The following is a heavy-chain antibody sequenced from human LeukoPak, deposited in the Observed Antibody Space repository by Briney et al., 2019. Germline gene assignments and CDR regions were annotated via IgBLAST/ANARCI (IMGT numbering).Heavy chain of an antibody. D-gene: IGHD1-26*01. J-gene: IGHJ4*02. CDR1: GYSFSIYW. CDR2: IYPGDSDT. V-gene: IGHV5-51*01. CDR3: ARRAYSGIYSNFDY. Sequence: GESLKISCKTSGYSFSIYWIGWVRQMPGKGLEWMGIIYPGDSDTRYSPSFQGQVTISADKSISTACLQWSSLRASDTAMYYCARRAYSGIYSNFDYWGQGTLVTVSS.